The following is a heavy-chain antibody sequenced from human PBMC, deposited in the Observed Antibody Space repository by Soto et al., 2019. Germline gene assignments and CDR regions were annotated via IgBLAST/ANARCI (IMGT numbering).Heavy chain of an antibody. J-gene: IGHJ4*02. CDR3: AKATSAADIDY. D-gene: IGHD6-13*01. Sequence: EVQLVESGGGLVQPGRSLRLSCAASGFTFDDYAMHWVRQAPGKGLEWVSGISWNSGSIGYADSVKGRFTISRDNAKNSRYLQMNSLRAEDTALYYCAKATSAADIDYWGQGTLVTVSS. CDR1: GFTFDDYA. V-gene: IGHV3-9*01. CDR2: ISWNSGSI.